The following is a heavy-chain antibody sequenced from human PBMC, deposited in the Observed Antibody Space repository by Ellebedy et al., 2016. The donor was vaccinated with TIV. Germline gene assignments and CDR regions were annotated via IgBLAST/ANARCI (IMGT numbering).Heavy chain of an antibody. J-gene: IGHJ5*02. CDR3: ASVDPYYDFWSGSAGFDP. D-gene: IGHD3-3*01. V-gene: IGHV3-23*01. CDR2: ISGSGGST. Sequence: GGSLRLXXAASGFTFSSYAMSWVRQAPGKGLEWVSAISGSGGSTYYADSVKGRFTISRDNSKNTLYLQMNSLRAEDTAVYYCASVDPYYDFWSGSAGFDPWGQGTLVTVSS. CDR1: GFTFSSYA.